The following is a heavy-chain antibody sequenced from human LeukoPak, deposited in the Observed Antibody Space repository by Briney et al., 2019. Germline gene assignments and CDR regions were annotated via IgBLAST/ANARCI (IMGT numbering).Heavy chain of an antibody. Sequence: ASVKVSCKTSGYTFTSYDINWVRQAPGQGLEWMGWINTNTGNPTYAQGFTGRFVFSLDKLVSTAYLQISRLKAEDTAVYYCARVPFVVMGDTGNWFDPWGQGTLVTVSS. CDR3: ARVPFVVMGDTGNWFDP. CDR2: INTNTGNP. D-gene: IGHD2-8*01. V-gene: IGHV7-4-1*02. CDR1: GYTFTSYD. J-gene: IGHJ5*02.